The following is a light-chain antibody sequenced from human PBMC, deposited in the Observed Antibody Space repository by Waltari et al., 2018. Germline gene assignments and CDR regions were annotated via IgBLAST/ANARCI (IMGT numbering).Light chain of an antibody. V-gene: IGKV3-20*01. CDR2: AAS. CDR1: QSISKY. CDR3: QHHVRLPAT. J-gene: IGKJ1*01. Sequence: TLSCRASQSISKYLAWYQQRPGQAPRLLIYAASNRATGIPDRFSGGGSGTDFSLTISRLEPEDFAVYYCQHHVRLPATFGQGTKVEIK.